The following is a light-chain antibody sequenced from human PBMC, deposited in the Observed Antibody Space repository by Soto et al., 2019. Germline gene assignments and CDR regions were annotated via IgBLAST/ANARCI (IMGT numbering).Light chain of an antibody. CDR1: QGISSY. CDR2: AAS. Sequence: DIQFTQSPSFLSASVGDRVTITCRASQGISSYLAWYQQKPGKAPTILISAASTLPPGVQSRFSGSGKGTHFTLSISDLRPEDFATYYCQQTYAAPLTFGGGTQVDIK. V-gene: IGKV1-9*01. J-gene: IGKJ4*01. CDR3: QQTYAAPLT.